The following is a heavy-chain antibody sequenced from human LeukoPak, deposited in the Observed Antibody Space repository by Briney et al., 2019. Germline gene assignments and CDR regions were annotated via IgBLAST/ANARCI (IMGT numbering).Heavy chain of an antibody. CDR2: INPNSGGT. CDR3: ARDPSGLRWSIYAMDV. CDR1: GYTFTGYY. V-gene: IGHV1-2*02. Sequence: ASVKVSCKASGYTFTGYYMHWVRQAPGQGLEWMGWINPNSGGTNYAQKFQGRVTMTRDTSISTAYMELSRLRSDDTAVYYCARDPSGLRWSIYAMDVWGQGTTVTVSS. J-gene: IGHJ6*02. D-gene: IGHD4-17*01.